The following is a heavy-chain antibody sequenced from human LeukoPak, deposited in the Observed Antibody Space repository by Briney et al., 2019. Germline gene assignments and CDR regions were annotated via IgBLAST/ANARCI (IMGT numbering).Heavy chain of an antibody. Sequence: ASVKVSCKVSGYTLTELSMHWVRQAPGEGLEWMGGFDPEDGETIYAQKFQGRVTMTEDTSTDTAHMEVSSLRSEDTAVYYCAPSWGSSGWYSWFDPWGQGTLVTVSS. CDR2: FDPEDGET. CDR1: GYTLTELS. CDR3: APSWGSSGWYSWFDP. V-gene: IGHV1-24*01. D-gene: IGHD6-19*01. J-gene: IGHJ5*02.